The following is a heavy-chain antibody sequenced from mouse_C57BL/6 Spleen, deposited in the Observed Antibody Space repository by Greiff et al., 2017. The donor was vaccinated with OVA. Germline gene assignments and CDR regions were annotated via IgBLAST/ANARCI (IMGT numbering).Heavy chain of an antibody. CDR1: GYTFTDYE. V-gene: IGHV1-15*01. CDR3: TSLYYDYDEGFAY. CDR2: IDPETGGT. J-gene: IGHJ3*01. Sequence: QVQLKESGAELVRPGASVTLSCKASGYTFTDYEMHWVKQTPVHGLEWIGAIDPETGGTAYNQKFKGKAILTADKSSSTAYMELRSLTSEDSAVYYCTSLYYDYDEGFAYWGQGTLVTVSA. D-gene: IGHD2-4*01.